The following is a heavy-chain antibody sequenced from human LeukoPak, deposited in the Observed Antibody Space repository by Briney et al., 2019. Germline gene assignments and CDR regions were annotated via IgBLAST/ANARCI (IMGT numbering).Heavy chain of an antibody. CDR2: IYTSGST. V-gene: IGHV4-4*09. J-gene: IGHJ4*02. Sequence: SETLSLTCTVSGGSISSYYWSWIRQPPGEGLEWIGYIYTSGSTNYNPSLKSRVTISVDTSKNQFSLKLSSVTAADTAVYYCARRQTYFDYWGQGTLVTVSS. CDR1: GGSISSYY. CDR3: ARRQTYFDY.